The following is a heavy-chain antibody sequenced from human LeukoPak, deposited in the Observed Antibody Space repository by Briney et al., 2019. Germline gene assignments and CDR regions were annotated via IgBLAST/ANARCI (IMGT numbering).Heavy chain of an antibody. J-gene: IGHJ4*02. Sequence: KSSETLSLTCTVSGGSISSYYWSWIRQPPGKGLEWIGYVYYNGITNYNPSLKSRVSISLDTSKNQFSLRLNSVTAAETAVYYCVSQLGGTTFHWGQGTLVTVSS. CDR1: GGSISSYY. V-gene: IGHV4-59*01. CDR2: VYYNGIT. CDR3: VSQLGGTTFH. D-gene: IGHD1/OR15-1a*01.